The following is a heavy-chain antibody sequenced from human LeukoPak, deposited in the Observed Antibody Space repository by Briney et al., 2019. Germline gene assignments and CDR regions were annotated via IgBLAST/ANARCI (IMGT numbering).Heavy chain of an antibody. CDR2: IFHSGST. J-gene: IGHJ4*02. Sequence: SETLSLTCTVSGYSISSGYYWGWIRQPPEKGLEWIGNIFHSGSTYYNPSLKSRVTISVDKSKNQFSLKLSSVTAADTAVYYCARESGDSSGYVVDYWGQGTLVTVSS. CDR3: ARESGDSSGYVVDY. CDR1: GYSISSGYY. V-gene: IGHV4-38-2*02. D-gene: IGHD3-22*01.